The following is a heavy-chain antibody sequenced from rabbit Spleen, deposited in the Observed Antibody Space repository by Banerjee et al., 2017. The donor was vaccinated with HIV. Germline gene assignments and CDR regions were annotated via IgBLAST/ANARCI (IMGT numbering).Heavy chain of an antibody. V-gene: IGHV1S40*01. Sequence: QSLEESGGGLVQPGGSLKLSCKASGFDFSSYGVSWVRQGPGKGLEWIACIDSGSSGFTYSASWAKGRFTISKTSSTTVTLQMTRLTAADTATYFCARDTSSSFSSYGMDLWGPGTLVTVS. CDR2: IDSGSSGFT. CDR1: GFDFSSYG. D-gene: IGHD1-1*01. CDR3: ARDTSSSFSSYGMDL. J-gene: IGHJ6*01.